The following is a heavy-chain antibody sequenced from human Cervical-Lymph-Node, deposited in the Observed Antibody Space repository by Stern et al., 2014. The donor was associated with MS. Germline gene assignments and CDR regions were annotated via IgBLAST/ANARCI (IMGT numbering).Heavy chain of an antibody. J-gene: IGHJ6*02. CDR1: GYTFTSYY. CDR3: AREVAGHRLGMMDV. CDR2: INPSGGST. D-gene: IGHD6-19*01. Sequence: QEQLVESGAEVKKPGASVKVSCKASGYTFTSYYMHWVRQAPGQGLEWMGRINPSGGSTSYAEKFQGRVTMTRDTSTRTVYMELRSLRSEDAAVYYCAREVAGHRLGMMDVWGQGTTVTVSS. V-gene: IGHV1-46*01.